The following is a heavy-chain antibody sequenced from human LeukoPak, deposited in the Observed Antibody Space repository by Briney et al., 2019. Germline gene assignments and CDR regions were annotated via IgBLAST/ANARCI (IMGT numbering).Heavy chain of an antibody. CDR1: GFTFTTYS. J-gene: IGHJ5*02. V-gene: IGHV3-7*01. CDR2: IKQDGSEK. Sequence: GGSLRLSCAASGFTFTTYSMTWVRQAPGKGLEWVANIKQDGSEKNYVDSVKGRFTISRDNAKDSLYLQMNSLRAEDTAVYYCAREGHSGNYPRAWGRGTLVTVSS. CDR3: AREGHSGNYPRA. D-gene: IGHD1-26*01.